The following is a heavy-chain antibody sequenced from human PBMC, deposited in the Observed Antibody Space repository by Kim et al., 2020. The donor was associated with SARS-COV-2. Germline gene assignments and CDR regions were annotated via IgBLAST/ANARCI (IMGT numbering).Heavy chain of an antibody. V-gene: IGHV4-39*01. D-gene: IGHD3-3*01. Sequence: SETLSLTCTVSGGSISSANYYWGWIRQPPGKGLEWIGSIYYSGRTYYSPSLRGRVTISVDTTKNQFSLKLSSVTAADTATYYCASERGGVTSDYWGQGTLVTVSS. CDR1: GGSISSANYY. J-gene: IGHJ4*02. CDR2: IYYSGRT. CDR3: ASERGGVTSDY.